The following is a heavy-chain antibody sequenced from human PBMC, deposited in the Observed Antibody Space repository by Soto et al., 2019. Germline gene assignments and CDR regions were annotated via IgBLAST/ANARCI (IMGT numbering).Heavy chain of an antibody. CDR3: ARRDWSGSTSHFYFDY. Sequence: SLTCAVSGGSIISSNWWNWVRQPPGKGLEWIGEIYHSGSTYYKPSLKSRVAMSVDTSKNQFSLKLTSATAADTAVYYCARRDWSGSTSHFYFDYWGQGVLVTVSS. CDR1: GGSIISSNW. CDR2: IYHSGST. V-gene: IGHV4-4*02. D-gene: IGHD3-9*01. J-gene: IGHJ4*02.